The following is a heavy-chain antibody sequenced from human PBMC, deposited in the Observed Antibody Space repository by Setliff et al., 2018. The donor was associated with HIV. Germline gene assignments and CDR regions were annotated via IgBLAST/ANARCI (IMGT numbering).Heavy chain of an antibody. CDR2: IAYTGSG. CDR3: ARRRETIVVVIGIPNWYFDL. V-gene: IGHV4-39*07. Sequence: SETLSLTCTVSGGSISSRNFYWGWIRQPPGKGLEWIGSIAYTGSGYYNSSLKSRVTISVDTSKNQFSLRLSSVTAADSAVYYCARRRETIVVVIGIPNWYFDLWGRGTLVTVSS. J-gene: IGHJ2*01. CDR1: GGSISSRNFY. D-gene: IGHD2-21*01.